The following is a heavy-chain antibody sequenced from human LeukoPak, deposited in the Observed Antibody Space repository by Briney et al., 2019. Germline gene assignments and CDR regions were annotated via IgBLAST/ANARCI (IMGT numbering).Heavy chain of an antibody. Sequence: GGSLRLSCAASGFTFSSYAMSWVRQAPGKGLEWVSAISVIGSNTNYADSVKGRFTISRDNAKNSLYLQMSNLRAEDTAVYFCARGGGLDVWGQGATVTVSS. V-gene: IGHV3-23*01. D-gene: IGHD3-16*01. CDR2: ISVIGSNT. CDR3: ARGGGLDV. CDR1: GFTFSSYA. J-gene: IGHJ6*02.